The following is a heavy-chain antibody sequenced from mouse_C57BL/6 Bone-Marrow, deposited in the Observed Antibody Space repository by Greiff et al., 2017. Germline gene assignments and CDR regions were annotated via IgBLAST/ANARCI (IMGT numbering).Heavy chain of an antibody. J-gene: IGHJ2*01. V-gene: IGHV5-16*01. CDR2: INYDGSST. D-gene: IGHD1-1*01. Sequence: EVKLVESEGGLVQPGSSMKLSCTASGFTFSDYYMAWVRQVPEKGLEWVANINYDGSSTYYLDSLKSRFIISRDNAKNILYLQMSSLKSEDTATYYCARGPLYYYGSSPYYFDYWGQGTTLTVSS. CDR3: ARGPLYYYGSSPYYFDY. CDR1: GFTFSDYY.